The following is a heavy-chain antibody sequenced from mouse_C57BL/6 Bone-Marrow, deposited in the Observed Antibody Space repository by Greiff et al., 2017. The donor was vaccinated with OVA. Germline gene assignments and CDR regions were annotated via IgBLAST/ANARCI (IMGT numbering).Heavy chain of an antibody. CDR3: ARQLRAGGFAY. Sequence: VQLQQSGPELVKPGASVKISCKASGYAFSSSWMNWVKQRPGKGLEWIGRIYPGDGDTNYNGKFKGKATLTADKSSSTAYMQLSSLTSEDSAVDVCARQLRAGGFAYGGRGNLVTVSA. J-gene: IGHJ3*01. CDR2: IYPGDGDT. V-gene: IGHV1-82*01. CDR1: GYAFSSSW. D-gene: IGHD3-2*02.